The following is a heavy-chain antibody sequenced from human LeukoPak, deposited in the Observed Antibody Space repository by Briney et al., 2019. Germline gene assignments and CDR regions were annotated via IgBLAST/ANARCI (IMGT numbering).Heavy chain of an antibody. D-gene: IGHD2-2*01. J-gene: IGHJ4*02. CDR1: GFTFSSYS. CDR2: ISSSSSYI. V-gene: IGHV3-21*04. Sequence: GGSLRLSCAASGFTFSSYSMNWVRQAPGKGLEWVSSISSSSSYIYYADSVKGRFTISRDNSKNTLYLQMNSLRAEDTAVYYCAKVGGYCSSTSCRPFDYWGQGTLVTVSS. CDR3: AKVGGYCSSTSCRPFDY.